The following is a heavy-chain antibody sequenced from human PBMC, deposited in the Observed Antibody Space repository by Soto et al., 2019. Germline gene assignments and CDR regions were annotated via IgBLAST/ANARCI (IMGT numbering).Heavy chain of an antibody. CDR1: GGSISSGGYY. D-gene: IGHD3-22*01. CDR2: IYCSGST. CDR3: ARADYYDSSGYYRAPPPNYYYGMDV. J-gene: IGHJ6*02. Sequence: SETLSLTRTVSGGSISSGGYYWSCIRQHPGKGLEWIGYIYCSGSTYYNPSLKSRVTISVDTSKNQFSLKLSSVTAADTAVYYCARADYYDSSGYYRAPPPNYYYGMDVWGQGTTVTVSS. V-gene: IGHV4-31*03.